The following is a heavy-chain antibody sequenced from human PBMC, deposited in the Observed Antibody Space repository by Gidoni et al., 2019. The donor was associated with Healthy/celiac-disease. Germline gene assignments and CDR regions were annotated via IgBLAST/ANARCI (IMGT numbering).Heavy chain of an antibody. CDR2: ISGSGGST. CDR3: AKDQYIAGWNAFDI. Sequence: EVQLLESGGGLLQPGGSLRLSCSASGFTFSSYAMSWVRQAPGKGLAWVSAISGSGGSTYYADSVKGRFTISRDNSKNTLYLQMNSLRAEDTAVYYCAKDQYIAGWNAFDIWGQGTMVTVSS. V-gene: IGHV3-23*01. J-gene: IGHJ3*02. D-gene: IGHD1-20*01. CDR1: GFTFSSYA.